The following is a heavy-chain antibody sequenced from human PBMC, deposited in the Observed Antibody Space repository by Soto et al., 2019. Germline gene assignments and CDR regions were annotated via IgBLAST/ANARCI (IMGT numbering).Heavy chain of an antibody. CDR2: ISSSGSTI. J-gene: IGHJ6*02. V-gene: IGHV3-48*03. CDR1: GFTFSSYE. Sequence: GGSLRLSCAASGFTFSSYEMNWVRQAPGEGLEWVSYISSSGSTIYYADSVKGRFTISRDNAKNSLYLQMNSLRAEDTAVYYCARRATVTTYYYYGMDVRGQGTTVT. D-gene: IGHD4-4*01. CDR3: ARRATVTTYYYYGMDV.